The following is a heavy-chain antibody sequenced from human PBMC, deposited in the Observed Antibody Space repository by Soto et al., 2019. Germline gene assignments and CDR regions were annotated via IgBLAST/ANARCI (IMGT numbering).Heavy chain of an antibody. V-gene: IGHV3-7*01. CDR2: IKQDGSEK. D-gene: IGHD6-19*01. CDR1: GFTFSTYW. CDR3: ARVYPGSGWPYHYYGMDV. Sequence: HLGGSLRLSCVASGFTFSTYWMSWVRQAPGKGLEWVANIKQDGSEKYYVDSVKDRFTISRDNAKNSLYLQMDSLRAEDSAVYYCARVYPGSGWPYHYYGMDVWGQGTTVTVSS. J-gene: IGHJ6*02.